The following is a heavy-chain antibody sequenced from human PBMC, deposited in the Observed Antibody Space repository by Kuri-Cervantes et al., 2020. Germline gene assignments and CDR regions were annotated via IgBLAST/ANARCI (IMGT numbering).Heavy chain of an antibody. J-gene: IGHJ5*02. CDR3: ARGRTQNWFDP. D-gene: IGHD1-7*01. CDR2: ISGSGGST. CDR1: GFTFSSYA. Sequence: GGSLRLSCAASGFTFSSYAMSWVRQAPGKGLEWVSAISGSGGSTYYADSVKGRFTISRDNSKNTLYLQMNSLRSDDTAVYYCARGRTQNWFDPWGQGTLVTVSS. V-gene: IGHV3-23*01.